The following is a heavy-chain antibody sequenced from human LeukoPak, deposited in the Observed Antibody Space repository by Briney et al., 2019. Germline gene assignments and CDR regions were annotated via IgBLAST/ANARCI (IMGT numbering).Heavy chain of an antibody. V-gene: IGHV2-5*01. Sequence: SGPTLRKSTQTLTLTFTIYGFSLSRRGVGVGWIRQPPIKALERLALNDCYDDKSYSPYLKSRLTMAKEPSKNQVVLTMSNMDPVDTATYYCAHRSPGGDAGSQPPKTLFDPWGQETLVTVSP. J-gene: IGHJ5*02. D-gene: IGHD2-21*01. CDR2: NDCYDDK. CDR1: GFSLSRRGVG. CDR3: AHRSPGGDAGSQPPKTLFDP.